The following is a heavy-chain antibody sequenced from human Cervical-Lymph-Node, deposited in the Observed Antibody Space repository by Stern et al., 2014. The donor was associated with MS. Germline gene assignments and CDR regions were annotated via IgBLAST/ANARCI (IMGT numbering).Heavy chain of an antibody. J-gene: IGHJ4*02. V-gene: IGHV3-23*04. Sequence: EMQLVESGGNFVQPGGSLRLSCATSGFTFRFFGMAWVRQAPGKGLEWVSGMGGSGNTTYYSDSVKGRFAISRDDSKNTMDLQMDSLRVEDTAIYYCAKGRRVGPAGYFDSWGQGILVTVSS. CDR2: MGGSGNTT. D-gene: IGHD1-26*01. CDR3: AKGRRVGPAGYFDS. CDR1: GFTFRFFG.